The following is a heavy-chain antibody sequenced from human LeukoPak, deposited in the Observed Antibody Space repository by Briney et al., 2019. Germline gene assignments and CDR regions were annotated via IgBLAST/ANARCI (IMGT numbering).Heavy chain of an antibody. Sequence: GASVKVSCKASGYTFTGYCMHWVRQAPGQGLEWMGWINPNSGGTNYAQKFQGRVTMTRDTSISTAYMELSRLRSDDTAVYYCARSIVVVPAAPSFDYWGQGTLVTVSS. J-gene: IGHJ4*02. CDR2: INPNSGGT. CDR3: ARSIVVVPAAPSFDY. D-gene: IGHD2-2*01. CDR1: GYTFTGYC. V-gene: IGHV1-2*02.